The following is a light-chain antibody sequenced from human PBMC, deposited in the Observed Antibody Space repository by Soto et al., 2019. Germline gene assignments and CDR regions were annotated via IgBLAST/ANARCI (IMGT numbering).Light chain of an antibody. CDR1: QSVISTY. CDR2: GSS. J-gene: IGKJ4*01. V-gene: IGKV3-20*01. Sequence: EIVLTQSPGTLSLSPGERATLSCRASQSVISTYLAWYQQKPGPAPRLLIYGSSNRATGITDRFPGSGSGTDFTLTISRLEPEDFAVYYCQQYGSSPLTFGGGTKVEIK. CDR3: QQYGSSPLT.